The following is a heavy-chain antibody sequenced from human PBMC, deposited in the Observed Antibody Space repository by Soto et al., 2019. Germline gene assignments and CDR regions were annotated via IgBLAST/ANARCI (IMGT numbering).Heavy chain of an antibody. J-gene: IGHJ3*02. D-gene: IGHD2-2*01. Sequence: QVQLVQSGAEVKKPGASVKVSCKASGYTFTSYAMHWVRQAPGQRLEWMGWINGGNGNTKYSQKLQGRVTITRDTSATTAYMELSSLRYEDTAVYYCATAIADDAFDIWGRGTMVTVSS. V-gene: IGHV1-3*01. CDR3: ATAIADDAFDI. CDR1: GYTFTSYA. CDR2: INGGNGNT.